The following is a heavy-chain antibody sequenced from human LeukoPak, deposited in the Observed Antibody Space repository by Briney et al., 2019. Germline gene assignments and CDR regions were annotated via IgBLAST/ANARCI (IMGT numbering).Heavy chain of an antibody. J-gene: IGHJ5*02. CDR1: GFTFSSYN. CDR2: ISSSNSYI. D-gene: IGHD6-13*01. CDR3: ARDYSSSWYNWFDP. V-gene: IGHV3-21*01. Sequence: PGGSLRLSCAASGFTFSSYNMNWVRQAPGKGLEWVSSISSSNSYIYYADSVKGRFTISRDNSKNTLYLQMNSLRAEDTAVYYCARDYSSSWYNWFDPWGQGTLVTVSS.